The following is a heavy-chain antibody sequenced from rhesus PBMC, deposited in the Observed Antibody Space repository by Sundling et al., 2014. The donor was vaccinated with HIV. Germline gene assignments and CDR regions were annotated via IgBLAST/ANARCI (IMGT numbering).Heavy chain of an antibody. D-gene: IGHD2-2*01. CDR3: ASGTPEDIVLLLLAHFLV. J-gene: IGHJ5-1*01. CDR2: ISSDGSKK. V-gene: IGHV3-54*02. Sequence: EVQLVESGGGLVQPGGSLRLSCAASGFTFSSYVIHWVRQAPGKGLEWVALISSDGSKKNYADSVKDRFTISRDNSKNMLYLQMNNLKLEDTAVYYCASGTPEDIVLLLLAHFLVWGPGRSWSPSPQ. CDR1: GFTFSSYV.